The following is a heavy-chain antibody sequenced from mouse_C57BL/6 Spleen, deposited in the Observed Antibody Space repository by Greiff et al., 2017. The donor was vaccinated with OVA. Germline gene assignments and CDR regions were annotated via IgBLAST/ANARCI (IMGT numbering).Heavy chain of an antibody. Sequence: QVQLQQPGAELVKPGASVKMSCKASGYTFTSYWITWVKQRPGQGLEWIGDIYPGSGSTNYNEKFKSKATLTVDTSSSTAYMQLSSLTSEDSAVYYCASPNYYGTPAWFAYWGQGTLVTVSA. CDR1: GYTFTSYW. V-gene: IGHV1-55*01. J-gene: IGHJ3*01. D-gene: IGHD1-1*01. CDR3: ASPNYYGTPAWFAY. CDR2: IYPGSGST.